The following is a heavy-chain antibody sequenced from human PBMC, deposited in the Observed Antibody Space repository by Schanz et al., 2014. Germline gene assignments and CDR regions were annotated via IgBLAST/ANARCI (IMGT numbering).Heavy chain of an antibody. D-gene: IGHD3-10*01. Sequence: EVQLVESGGGLVQPGGSLRLSCAASGFTFSSYWMHWVRQVPGKGLVWVSRINSVGSNTDYADSVTGRFTISRDNAKNTLYLQTNTLRADEPAVFYCSKGRFGELSAFDIWGQGTMVTVSS. CDR3: SKGRFGELSAFDI. V-gene: IGHV3-74*01. CDR1: GFTFSSYW. CDR2: INSVGSNT. J-gene: IGHJ3*02.